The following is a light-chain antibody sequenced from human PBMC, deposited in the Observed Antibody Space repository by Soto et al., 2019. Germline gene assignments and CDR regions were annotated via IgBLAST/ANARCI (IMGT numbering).Light chain of an antibody. Sequence: QSVLTQPPSASGTPGQRVTISCSGSSSNIGSNTVNWYQQLPGTAPKLLIYSNNQRPSGVPDRFSGSKSGTSASLAISGLQSEDEADYYCAAWDDSLKGGVFGGGTMVTVL. J-gene: IGLJ2*01. CDR1: SSNIGSNT. CDR3: AAWDDSLKGGV. CDR2: SNN. V-gene: IGLV1-44*01.